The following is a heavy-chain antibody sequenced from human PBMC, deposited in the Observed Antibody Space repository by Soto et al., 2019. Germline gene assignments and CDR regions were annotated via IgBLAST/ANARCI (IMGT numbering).Heavy chain of an antibody. CDR2: IIPLFGST. Sequence: ASVKVSCKASGGTFSGYAVSWVRQAPGQGLEWMGGIIPLFGSTSYAQKFQGRVTITADESTSTAYIELSSLRSEDTAVYYCARQKLQLVCFEAWRQGARISVSS. CDR1: GGTFSGYA. CDR3: ARQKLQLVCFEA. V-gene: IGHV1-69*13. D-gene: IGHD6-13*01. J-gene: IGHJ5*02.